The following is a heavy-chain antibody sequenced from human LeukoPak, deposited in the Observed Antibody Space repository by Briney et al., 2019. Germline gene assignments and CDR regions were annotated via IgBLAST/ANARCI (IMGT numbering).Heavy chain of an antibody. V-gene: IGHV3-48*03. CDR3: ASTRGSSFGY. J-gene: IGHJ4*02. D-gene: IGHD3-10*01. Sequence: GGSLRLSCAASGFTFSSYEMNWVRQAPGKGLEWVSYISSSGSTLYYADSVKGRFTISRDNAKNSLYLQMNSLRAEDTAVYYCASTRGSSFGYWGQGTLVTVSS. CDR1: GFTFSSYE. CDR2: ISSSGSTL.